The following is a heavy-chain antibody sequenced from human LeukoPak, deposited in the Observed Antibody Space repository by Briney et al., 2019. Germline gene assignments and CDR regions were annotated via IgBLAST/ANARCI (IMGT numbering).Heavy chain of an antibody. CDR2: IIGNGDST. V-gene: IGHV3-23*01. Sequence: GGSLRLSCVASGFTFSSYVMTWVRQAPGKGLEWVSSIIGNGDSTYYADSVKGRFTISRGNSKNTLYLQMNSLRAEDTAIYYCAKGSKGTYDYWGQGTLVTVSS. J-gene: IGHJ4*02. CDR1: GFTFSSYV. CDR3: AKGSKGTYDY.